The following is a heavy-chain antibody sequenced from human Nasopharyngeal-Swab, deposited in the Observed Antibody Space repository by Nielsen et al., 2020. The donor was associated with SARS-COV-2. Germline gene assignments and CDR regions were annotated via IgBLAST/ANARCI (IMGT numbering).Heavy chain of an antibody. CDR3: ASLLTYYDFWSGYLNYCYMDV. Sequence: VRQAPGKGLEWIGEIYHSGSTNYNPSLKSRVTISADNSKNQFSLSLSSVTAADTAVYYCASLLTYYDFWSGYLNYCYMDVWGKGTTVTVSS. D-gene: IGHD3-3*01. V-gene: IGHV4-4*02. CDR2: IYHSGST. J-gene: IGHJ6*03.